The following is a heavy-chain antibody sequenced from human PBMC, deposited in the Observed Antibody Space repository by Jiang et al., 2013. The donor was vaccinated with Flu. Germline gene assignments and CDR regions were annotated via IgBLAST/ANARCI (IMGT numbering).Heavy chain of an antibody. Sequence: SISSSNWWSWVRPAPTGRGLEWDWGKVYHSGSTNYNPSLKSRVTISVDKSKNQFSLKLSSVTAADTAVYYCARCSNNFDYWGQGTLVTVSS. J-gene: IGHJ4*02. D-gene: IGHD6-13*01. CDR1: SISSSNW. V-gene: IGHV4-4*02. CDR2: VYHSGST. CDR3: ARCSNNFDY.